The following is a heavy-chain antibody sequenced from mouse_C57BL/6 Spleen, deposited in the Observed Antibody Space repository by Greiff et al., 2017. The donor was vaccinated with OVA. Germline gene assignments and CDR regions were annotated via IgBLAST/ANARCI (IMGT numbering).Heavy chain of an antibody. V-gene: IGHV5-6*02. J-gene: IGHJ2*01. CDR1: GFTFSSYG. CDR3: ARQGADYDPFDY. D-gene: IGHD2-4*01. Sequence: DVKLVESGGDLVKPGGSLKLSCAASGFTFSSYGMSWVRQTPDKRLEWVATISSGGSYTYYPDSVKGRFTISRDNAKNTLYLQMSSLKSEDTAMYYCARQGADYDPFDYWGQGTTLTVSS. CDR2: ISSGGSYT.